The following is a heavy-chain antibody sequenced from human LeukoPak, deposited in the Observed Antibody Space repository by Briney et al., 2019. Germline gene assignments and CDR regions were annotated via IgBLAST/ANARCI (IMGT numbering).Heavy chain of an antibody. D-gene: IGHD3-10*01. V-gene: IGHV3-23*01. CDR1: GFTFSSYA. Sequence: GGSLRLSCAASGFTFSSYAMSWVRQAPGKGLEWVSAISGSGGSTYYADSVKGRFTISRDNSKNTLYLQMNSLRAEDTAVYYCAKDPLITMVRGPYFDYWGQGTLVTVSS. CDR2: ISGSGGST. J-gene: IGHJ4*02. CDR3: AKDPLITMVRGPYFDY.